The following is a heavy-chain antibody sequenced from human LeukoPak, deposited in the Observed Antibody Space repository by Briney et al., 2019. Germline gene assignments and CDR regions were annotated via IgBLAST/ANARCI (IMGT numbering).Heavy chain of an antibody. D-gene: IGHD5-18*01. V-gene: IGHV4-30-4*01. CDR3: ARDRIQLGGSIDY. CDR1: GGSISSGDYY. CDR2: IYYSGST. J-gene: IGHJ4*02. Sequence: SQTLSLTCTVSGGSISSGDYYWSWIRQPPGKGLEWIGYIYYSGSTYYNPSLKSRVTISVDTSKNQFSLKLSSVTAADTAVYYCARDRIQLGGSIDYWGQGTLVTVSS.